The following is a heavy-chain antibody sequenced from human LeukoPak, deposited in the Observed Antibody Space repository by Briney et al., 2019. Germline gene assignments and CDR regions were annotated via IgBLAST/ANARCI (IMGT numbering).Heavy chain of an antibody. CDR3: ARKPGGYYYYYMDV. J-gene: IGHJ6*03. CDR2: INHSGST. CDR1: GGSFSGYY. V-gene: IGHV4-34*01. D-gene: IGHD1-14*01. Sequence: SETLSLTCAVYGGSFSGYYWSWLRQPPGKGLEWIGEINHSGSTNYNPSLKSRVTISVDTSKNQFSLKLSSVTAADTAVYYCARKPGGYYYYYMDVWGKGTTVTVSS.